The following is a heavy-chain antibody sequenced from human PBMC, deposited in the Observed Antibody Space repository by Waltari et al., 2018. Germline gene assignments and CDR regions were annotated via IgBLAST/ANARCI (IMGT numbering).Heavy chain of an antibody. D-gene: IGHD3-22*01. V-gene: IGHV3-23*03. CDR1: GFTFSSYS. CDR3: AKEVAVYYYDSSGYMDV. J-gene: IGHJ6*03. CDR2: IYSGGSST. Sequence: EVQLLESGGGLVQPGGSLRLSCAASGFTFSSYSMSWVRQAPGKGLEWVSVIYSGGSSTYYADSVKGRFTISRDNSKNTLYLQMNSLRAEDTAVYYCAKEVAVYYYDSSGYMDVWGKGTTVTVSS.